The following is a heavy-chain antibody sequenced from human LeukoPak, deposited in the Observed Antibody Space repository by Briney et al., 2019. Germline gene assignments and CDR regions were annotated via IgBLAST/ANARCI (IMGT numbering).Heavy chain of an antibody. CDR1: GGTFSSYA. V-gene: IGHV1-46*01. J-gene: IGHJ4*02. CDR3: ATLPNTELGTEYTSAVAGDY. Sequence: ASVKVSCKASGGTFSSYAISWVRQAPGQGLEWMGIINPSGGSTSYAQKFQGRVTMTRDTSTSTVYMELSSLRSEDTAVYYCATLPNTELGTEYTSAVAGDYWGQGTLVTVSS. D-gene: IGHD6-19*01. CDR2: INPSGGST.